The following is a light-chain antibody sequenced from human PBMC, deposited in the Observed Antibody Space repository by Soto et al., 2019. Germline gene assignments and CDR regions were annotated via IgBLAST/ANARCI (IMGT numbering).Light chain of an antibody. J-gene: IGLJ7*01. CDR2: RND. CDR3: AAWDDTRSGPV. V-gene: IGLV1-47*01. CDR1: SSNIGSNY. Sequence: QSVLTQPPSASGTPGQRVTISCSGSSSNIGSNYVFWYQQIPGTAPKHLIYRNDQRPSEVPDRLSGSKSGTSASLAISGLRSEDEADYYCAAWDDTRSGPVFGGGTQLTVL.